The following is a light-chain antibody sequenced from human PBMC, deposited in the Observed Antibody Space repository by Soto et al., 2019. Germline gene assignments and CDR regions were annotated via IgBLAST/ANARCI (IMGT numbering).Light chain of an antibody. J-gene: IGKJ4*01. CDR3: QQINSYPLT. CDR2: AAS. CDR1: QDITSY. V-gene: IGKV1-9*01. Sequence: IQLTQSPSSLSASVGDRVTITCQASQDITSYLAWYQQKPGKAPNLLIYAASTLQSGVPSRFSGSGSGTDFTLTISSLQPEDFATYYCQQINSYPLTFGGGTKVEI.